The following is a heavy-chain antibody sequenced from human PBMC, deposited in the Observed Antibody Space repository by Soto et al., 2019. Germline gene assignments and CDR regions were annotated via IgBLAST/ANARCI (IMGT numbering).Heavy chain of an antibody. CDR3: ARDPLYSSGFSY. Sequence: ASVKVSCKASGYTFTSYGISWVRQAPGQGLEWMGWISAYNGNTNYAQKLQGRVTMTTDTSTSTTYMEMRNLRTDNKAGYYSARDPLYSSGFSYWGQGTLVTVS. D-gene: IGHD6-19*01. CDR1: GYTFTSYG. V-gene: IGHV1-18*01. J-gene: IGHJ4*02. CDR2: ISAYNGNT.